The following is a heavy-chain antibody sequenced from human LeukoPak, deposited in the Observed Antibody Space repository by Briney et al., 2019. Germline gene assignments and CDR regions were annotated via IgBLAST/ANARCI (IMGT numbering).Heavy chain of an antibody. CDR3: ARDSLYSSSWRTFDY. CDR2: ISYDGSNK. Sequence: GGSLRLSCAASGFTFSSYAMHWVRQAPGKGLEWVAVISYDGSNKYYADSVKGRFTISRDNSKNTLYLQMNSLRAKDTAVYYCARDSLYSSSWRTFDYWGQGTLVTVSS. CDR1: GFTFSSYA. J-gene: IGHJ4*02. V-gene: IGHV3-30-3*01. D-gene: IGHD6-13*01.